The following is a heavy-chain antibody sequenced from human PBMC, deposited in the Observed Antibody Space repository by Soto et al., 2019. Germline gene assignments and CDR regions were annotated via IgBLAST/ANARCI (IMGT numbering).Heavy chain of an antibody. Sequence: GGSLRLSCAASGFTFSSYSMNWVRQAPGKGLEWVSSISSSSSYIYYADSVKGRFTISRDNAKNSLYLQMNSLRAEDTAVYYCARAASLGVYYYGMDVWGQGTKVTVSS. J-gene: IGHJ6*02. V-gene: IGHV3-21*01. D-gene: IGHD5-18*01. CDR1: GFTFSSYS. CDR2: ISSSSSYI. CDR3: ARAASLGVYYYGMDV.